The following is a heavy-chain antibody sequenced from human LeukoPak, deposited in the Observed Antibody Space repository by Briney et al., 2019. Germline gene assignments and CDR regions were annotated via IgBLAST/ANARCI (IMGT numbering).Heavy chain of an antibody. CDR2: INPSGGFT. CDR3: ARDQSGEWELLSGWWFDP. CDR1: GYTSTGYY. J-gene: IGHJ5*02. Sequence: ASVKVSCKASGYTSTGYYMHWVRQAPGQGLEWMGIINPSGGFTSYAQKLQGRVTVTRDMSTSTVYMELSNLRSEDTAVYYCARDQSGEWELLSGWWFDPWGQGTLVTVSS. D-gene: IGHD1-26*01. V-gene: IGHV1-46*01.